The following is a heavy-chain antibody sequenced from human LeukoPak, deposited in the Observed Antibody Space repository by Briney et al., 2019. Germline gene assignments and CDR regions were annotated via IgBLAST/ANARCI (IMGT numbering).Heavy chain of an antibody. Sequence: SETLSLTCTVSGGSISSGDYYWSWIRQPPGKGLEWIGYIYYSGSTYYNPSLKSRVTISVDTSKNQFSLKLSSVTAADTAVYYCASWGSYGDYPNYFDYWGQGTLVTVSS. CDR3: ASWGSYGDYPNYFDY. CDR1: GGSISSGDYY. D-gene: IGHD4-17*01. V-gene: IGHV4-30-4*01. J-gene: IGHJ4*02. CDR2: IYYSGST.